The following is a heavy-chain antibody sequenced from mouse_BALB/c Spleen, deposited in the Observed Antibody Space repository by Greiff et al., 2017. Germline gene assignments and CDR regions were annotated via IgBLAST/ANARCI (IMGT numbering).Heavy chain of an antibody. CDR1: GYTFTSYW. Sequence: QVQLQQPGAELVKPGAPVKLSCKASGYTFTSYWMNWVKQRPGRGLEWIGRIDPSDSETHYNQKFKDKATLTVDKSSSTAYIQLSSLTSEDSAVYYWARAGDGYLDAMDYWGQGTSVTVSS. V-gene: IGHV1-69*02. J-gene: IGHJ4*01. CDR2: IDPSDSET. D-gene: IGHD2-3*01. CDR3: ARAGDGYLDAMDY.